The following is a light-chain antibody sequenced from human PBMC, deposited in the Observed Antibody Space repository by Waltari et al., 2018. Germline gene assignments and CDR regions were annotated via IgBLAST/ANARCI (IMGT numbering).Light chain of an antibody. J-gene: IGLJ2*01. Sequence: QSALTQPASVSGSPGQSITISCTGTSSDVGSSNLVSWYHQHPGKAPKLRIYAASKRHSGVSNRVSGSKSGNTASLTISGLQAEDEADYYCSSYAGRDTLVFGGGTKLTVL. CDR1: SSDVGSSNL. V-gene: IGLV2-23*01. CDR3: SSYAGRDTLV. CDR2: AAS.